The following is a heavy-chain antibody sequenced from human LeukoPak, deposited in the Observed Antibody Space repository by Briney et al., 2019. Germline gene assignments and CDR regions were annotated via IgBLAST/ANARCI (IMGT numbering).Heavy chain of an antibody. J-gene: IGHJ3*02. CDR1: GYTFTSYY. D-gene: IGHD3-10*01. Sequence: ASAKISCKASGYTFTSYYMHWVRQAPRQGLEWMGIINPSGGSTSYAQKFQGRVTMTRDTSTSTVYMELSSPSSEDTAVYYCARDQYYGSGSFQGQADDAFDIWGQGTMVTVSS. V-gene: IGHV1-46*01. CDR3: ARDQYYGSGSFQGQADDAFDI. CDR2: INPSGGST.